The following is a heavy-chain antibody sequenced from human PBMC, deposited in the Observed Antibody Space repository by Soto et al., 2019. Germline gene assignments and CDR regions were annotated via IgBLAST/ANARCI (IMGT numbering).Heavy chain of an antibody. CDR2: MYYTGVT. V-gene: IGHV4-61*01. J-gene: IGHJ6*02. Sequence: SETLSLTCTVSGGSVRSGNHFWNWIRQPPGRGLEWLGYMYYTGVTNYNPSLKSRVSMSVDTSKDQFSLNLTSLTAADTAVYYCARGGEPLGYYGLDVWGQGTTVTVSS. CDR3: ARGGEPLGYYGLDV. CDR1: GGSVRSGNHF.